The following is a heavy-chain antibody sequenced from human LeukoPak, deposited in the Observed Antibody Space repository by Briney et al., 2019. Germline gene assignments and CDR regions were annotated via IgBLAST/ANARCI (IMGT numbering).Heavy chain of an antibody. J-gene: IGHJ4*02. D-gene: IGHD5-12*01. CDR1: GFTFGDYA. CDR3: AKDLGYSGYKYFDY. CDR2: IVWNSGSI. Sequence: GRSLRLSCAASGFTFGDYAMHWVRQAPGKGLEWVSGIVWNSGSIGYADSVKGRFTISRDNAKNSLYLQMNSLRAEDTALYYCAKDLGYSGYKYFDYWGQGTLVTVSS. V-gene: IGHV3-9*01.